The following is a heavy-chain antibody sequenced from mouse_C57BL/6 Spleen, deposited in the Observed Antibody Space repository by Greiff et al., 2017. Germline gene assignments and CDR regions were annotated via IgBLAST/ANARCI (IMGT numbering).Heavy chain of an antibody. CDR1: GYTFTSYW. J-gene: IGHJ2*01. CDR3: ARSYGSSQYYFDY. V-gene: IGHV1-69*01. D-gene: IGHD1-1*01. Sequence: QVQLQQPGAELVMPGASVKLSCKASGYTFTSYWMHWVKQRPGQGLEWIGEFDPSDSYTNYNQKFKGKSTLTVDKSSSTAYMQSSSLTSEDSAVYYCARSYGSSQYYFDYWGQGTTLTVSS. CDR2: FDPSDSYT.